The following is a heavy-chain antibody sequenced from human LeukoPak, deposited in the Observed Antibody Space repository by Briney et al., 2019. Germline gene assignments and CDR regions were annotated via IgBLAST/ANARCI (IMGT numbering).Heavy chain of an antibody. CDR3: ARVRADYGVYDAFDI. Sequence: SETLSLTCAVYGGSFSGYYWSWIRQPPGKGLEWIGEINHSGSTNYNPSLKSRVTISVDTSKNQFSLKLSSVTAADTAVYYCARVRADYGVYDAFDIWGQGTMVTVSS. CDR2: INHSGST. D-gene: IGHD4-17*01. CDR1: GGSFSGYY. J-gene: IGHJ3*02. V-gene: IGHV4-34*01.